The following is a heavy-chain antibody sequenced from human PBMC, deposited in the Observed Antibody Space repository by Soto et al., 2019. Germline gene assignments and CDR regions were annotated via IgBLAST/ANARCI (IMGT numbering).Heavy chain of an antibody. CDR2: ICWDDDK. CDR1: GFSLTSSGEC. V-gene: IGHV2-5*02. Sequence: AGPTLVNPTPTLTLTCTFCGFSLTSSGECVGWIRQPPGKALEWLAIICWDDDKRYSPSLKSRLTITKDTSKNEVVLTMTSMDPVDTATYYCAHRRSGSFYGYWGQGTLVTVSS. D-gene: IGHD1-26*01. CDR3: AHRRSGSFYGY. J-gene: IGHJ4*02.